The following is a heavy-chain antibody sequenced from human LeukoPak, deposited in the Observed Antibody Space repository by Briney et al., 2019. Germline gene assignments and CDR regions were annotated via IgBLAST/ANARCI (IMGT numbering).Heavy chain of an antibody. V-gene: IGHV3-48*03. CDR1: GFTFSTYE. Sequence: GGSLRLSCAASGFTFSTYEMNWVRQAPGKGLEWVSYISTSGSTIYYADSVKGRFTISRDNAKNSLYLQMNSLRAEDTAIYYCARGTGYCLDPWGQGTLVAVSS. J-gene: IGHJ5*02. CDR2: ISTSGSTI. CDR3: ARGTGYCLDP. D-gene: IGHD2-2*03.